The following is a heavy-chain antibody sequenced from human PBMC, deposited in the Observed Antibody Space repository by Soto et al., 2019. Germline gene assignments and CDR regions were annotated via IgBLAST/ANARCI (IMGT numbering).Heavy chain of an antibody. Sequence: QVQLQESGPGLVKPSETLSLTCTVSNDSISTYYWTWIRQPPGKGLEWIGVIYYSGSTNYNPSHQSRVTISVDTAKNQFSLKMNSETAADTAVYYCARPGRDWGALHYWGQGTLVTVS. CDR3: ARPGRDWGALHY. V-gene: IGHV4-59*08. J-gene: IGHJ4*02. CDR2: IYYSGST. CDR1: NDSISTYY. D-gene: IGHD7-27*01.